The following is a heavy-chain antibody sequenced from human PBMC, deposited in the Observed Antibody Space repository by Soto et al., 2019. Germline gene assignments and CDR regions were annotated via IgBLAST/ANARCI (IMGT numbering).Heavy chain of an antibody. CDR1: GFTFSSYW. V-gene: IGHV3-74*01. CDR2: INSDGSST. D-gene: IGHD6-19*01. Sequence: PGGSLRLSCAASGFTFSSYWMHWVRQAPGKGLVWVSRINSDGSSTSYADSVKGRFTISRDNAKNTLYLQMNSLRAEDTAVYYCASSLRLAVAGTFGAFDIWGQGTMVTVSS. CDR3: ASSLRLAVAGTFGAFDI. J-gene: IGHJ3*02.